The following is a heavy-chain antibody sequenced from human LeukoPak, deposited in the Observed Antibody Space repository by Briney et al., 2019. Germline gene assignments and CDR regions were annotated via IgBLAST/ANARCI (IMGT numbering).Heavy chain of an antibody. D-gene: IGHD2-15*01. CDR2: IKEDGNEV. CDR1: GLTFSRYW. CDR3: AGSGGGHPYYFDF. Sequence: GRSLRLSCAASGLTFSRYWMTWVRQAPGKGPEWGANIKEDGNEVYSADSVKGRFTISRDNARNSLYLQMNSLRAEDTAVYYCAGSGGGHPYYFDFWGQGTLVTVSS. J-gene: IGHJ4*02. V-gene: IGHV3-7*05.